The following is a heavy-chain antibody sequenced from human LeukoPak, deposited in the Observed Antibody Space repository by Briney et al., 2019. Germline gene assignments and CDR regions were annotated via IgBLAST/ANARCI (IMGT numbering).Heavy chain of an antibody. CDR3: ARAGGSGLIDY. J-gene: IGHJ4*02. D-gene: IGHD6-19*01. CDR2: IYYSGST. V-gene: IGHV4-39*07. Sequence: SETLSLTCTVSGGSISTYYWGWIRQPPGRGLGWIGSIYYSGSTYYNPSLRSRVTISLDTSKNQFSLKLNSVTAADTAVYYCARAGGSGLIDYWGQGILVTVSS. CDR1: GGSISTYY.